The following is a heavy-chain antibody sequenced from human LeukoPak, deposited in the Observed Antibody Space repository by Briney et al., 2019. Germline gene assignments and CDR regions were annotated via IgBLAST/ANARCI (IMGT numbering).Heavy chain of an antibody. CDR2: IYHSGST. D-gene: IGHD3-22*01. CDR3: ASVGYYDSSGYDY. J-gene: IGHJ4*02. CDR1: GGSISSGGYY. V-gene: IGHV4-30-2*01. Sequence: PSETLSLTCTVSGGSISSGGYYWSWIRQPPGKGLEWIGYIYHSGSTYYNPSLKSRVTISVDRSKNQFSLKLSSVTAADTAVYYCASVGYYDSSGYDYWGQGTLVTVSS.